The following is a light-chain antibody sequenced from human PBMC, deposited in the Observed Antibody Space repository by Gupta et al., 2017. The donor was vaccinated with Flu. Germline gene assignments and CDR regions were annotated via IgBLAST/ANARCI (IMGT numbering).Light chain of an antibody. J-gene: IGLJ1*01. Sequence: SYELTQPHSVSVSPGQTASITCSGDKLGDKYACWYQQKPGQSPVLVIYQDSKWPSGIPERFSGSNSGNTATLTISGTQAMDDADYYCQAWDSSIFYVFGTGTKVTVL. CDR1: KLGDKY. CDR2: QDS. CDR3: QAWDSSIFYV. V-gene: IGLV3-1*01.